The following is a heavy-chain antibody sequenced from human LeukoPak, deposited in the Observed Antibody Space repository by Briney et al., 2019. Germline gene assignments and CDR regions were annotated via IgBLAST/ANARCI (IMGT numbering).Heavy chain of an antibody. CDR2: AYYNGSP. Sequence: SETLSLTCTISGASINYNTYYWAWVRQPPGKGLEWIGSAYYNGSPFYNPSLGSRVTILIDTSKNQFSLKLTSVTTPDTALYFCARNYGSGSHFDYWGQGALVAVST. J-gene: IGHJ4*02. V-gene: IGHV4-39*07. D-gene: IGHD3-10*01. CDR3: ARNYGSGSHFDY. CDR1: GASINYNTYY.